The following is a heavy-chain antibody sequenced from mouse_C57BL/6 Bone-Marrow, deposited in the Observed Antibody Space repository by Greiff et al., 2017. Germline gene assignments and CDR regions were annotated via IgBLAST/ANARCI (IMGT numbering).Heavy chain of an antibody. V-gene: IGHV1-26*01. CDR3: ARQNYDGSSRAWFAY. J-gene: IGHJ3*01. CDR2: INPNNGGT. Sequence: EVQLQQSGPELVKPGASVKISCKASGYTFTDYYMNWVKQSPGKSLEWIGDINPNNGGTSYNQKFKGKATLTVDKSSSTAYMELRSLTSEDSAVYYCARQNYDGSSRAWFAYWGQGTLVTVSA. D-gene: IGHD1-1*01. CDR1: GYTFTDYY.